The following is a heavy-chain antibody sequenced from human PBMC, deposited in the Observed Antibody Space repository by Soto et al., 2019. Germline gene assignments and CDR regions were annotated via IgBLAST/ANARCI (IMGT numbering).Heavy chain of an antibody. J-gene: IGHJ4*02. Sequence: QLQLQESGPGLVKPSETLSLPCTVSGASITTNSYFWAWIRQPPGKGLEWIGSVYYSGTTYYKPSLKSRVTISVDRSKNQFSLKLSSVTAADTAVYYCARRFSVDYFDYWGQGALVTVSS. CDR3: ARRFSVDYFDY. CDR2: VYYSGTT. V-gene: IGHV4-39*01. CDR1: GASITTNSYF.